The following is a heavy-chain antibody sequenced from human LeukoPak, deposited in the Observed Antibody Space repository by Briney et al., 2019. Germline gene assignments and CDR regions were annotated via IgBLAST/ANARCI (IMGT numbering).Heavy chain of an antibody. J-gene: IGHJ5*02. Sequence: SETLSLTCTVSGGSISSSSYYWGWIRQPPGKGLEWIGSVYYSESTYYNPSLKSRVTISVDMSKNQFSLKLTSVTAADTAVYYCARGGGILTGPYSWFDPWGQGTLVTVSS. D-gene: IGHD3-9*01. CDR1: GGSISSSSYY. CDR2: VYYSEST. V-gene: IGHV4-39*07. CDR3: ARGGGILTGPYSWFDP.